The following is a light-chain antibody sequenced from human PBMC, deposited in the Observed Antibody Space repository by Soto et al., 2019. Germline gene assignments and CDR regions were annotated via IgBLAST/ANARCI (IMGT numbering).Light chain of an antibody. CDR2: GAS. CDR1: QGVSST. V-gene: IGKV3-15*01. Sequence: EILRTKSPATLSVPPGEKATLPGRPVQGVSSTLPWYQQKPAQAPRLLIYGASTRATGIPARFSGSGSGTEFTLTISSLQSEDFAVYYCQQYNNWPLDFGQGTKLEIK. J-gene: IGKJ2*01. CDR3: QQYNNWPLD.